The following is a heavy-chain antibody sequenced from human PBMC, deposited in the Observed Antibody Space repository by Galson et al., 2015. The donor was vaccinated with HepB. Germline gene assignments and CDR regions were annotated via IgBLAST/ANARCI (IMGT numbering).Heavy chain of an antibody. J-gene: IGHJ6*02. CDR1: GGSITGYY. D-gene: IGHD6-13*01. V-gene: IGHV4-59*01. CDR3: ARSDSSTWYGPYHYGMDV. Sequence: ETLSLTCTVSGGSITGYYWTWVRRPPGKGLEWIGYVHYSGSSNYNPSLKSRVTISRDTSRNRISLELTSVAAADTAVYYCARSDSSTWYGPYHYGMDVWGQGTTVTVSS. CDR2: VHYSGSS.